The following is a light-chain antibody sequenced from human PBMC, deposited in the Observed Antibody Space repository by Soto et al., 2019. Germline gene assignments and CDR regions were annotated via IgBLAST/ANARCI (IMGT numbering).Light chain of an antibody. V-gene: IGLV2-8*01. J-gene: IGLJ2*01. Sequence: QSVLTQPPSASGSPGQSVTISCTGTSSDVGGYNYVSWYQQHPGKAPKLMISEVSKRPSGVPDRFSGSKSGNTAPLTVSGLQAEDEADYYCSSFAGNNNLVFGGGTKLTVL. CDR2: EVS. CDR1: SSDVGGYNY. CDR3: SSFAGNNNLV.